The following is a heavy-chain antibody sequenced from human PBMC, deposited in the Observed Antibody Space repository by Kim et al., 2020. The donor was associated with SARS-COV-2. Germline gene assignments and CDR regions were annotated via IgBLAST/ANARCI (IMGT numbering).Heavy chain of an antibody. J-gene: IGHJ6*02. CDR3: ARHVVTTLFYYGMDV. Sequence: PSLKSRVTISVDTSKNQFSLRLNSVTAADTEVYYCARHVVTTLFYYGMDVWGQGTTVTVSS. V-gene: IGHV4-39*01. D-gene: IGHD2-15*01.